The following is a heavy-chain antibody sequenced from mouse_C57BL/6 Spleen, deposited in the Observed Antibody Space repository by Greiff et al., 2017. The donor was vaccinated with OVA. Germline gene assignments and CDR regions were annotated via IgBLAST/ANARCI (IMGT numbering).Heavy chain of an antibody. J-gene: IGHJ1*03. CDR3: ARHGSSFWYFDV. Sequence: VQRVESGAELVKPGASVKISCKASGYAFSSYWMNWVKQRPGKGLEWIGQIYPGDGDTNYNGKFKGKATLTADKSSSTAYMQLSSLTSEDSAVYFCARHGSSFWYFDVWGKGTTVTVSS. D-gene: IGHD1-1*01. CDR2: IYPGDGDT. CDR1: GYAFSSYW. V-gene: IGHV1-80*01.